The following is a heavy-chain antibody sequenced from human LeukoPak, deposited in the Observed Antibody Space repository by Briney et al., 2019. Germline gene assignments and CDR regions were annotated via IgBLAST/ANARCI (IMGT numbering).Heavy chain of an antibody. CDR3: ARDGGPYSSSWGGIYWYFDL. CDR1: GYTFTSYA. V-gene: IGHV1-3*03. Sequence: ASVKVSCKASGYTFTSYAMHWVRQAPGQRLEWMGWINAGNGNTEYSQEFQGRVTITRDTSASTAYMELSSLRSEDMAVYYCARDGGPYSSSWGGIYWYFDLWGRGTLVTVSS. D-gene: IGHD6-13*01. J-gene: IGHJ2*01. CDR2: INAGNGNT.